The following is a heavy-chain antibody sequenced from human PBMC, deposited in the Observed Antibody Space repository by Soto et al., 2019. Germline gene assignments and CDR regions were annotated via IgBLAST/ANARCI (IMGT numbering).Heavy chain of an antibody. CDR1: GFTFNTYA. CDR3: ARGAITVLRGVDY. D-gene: IGHD3-10*01. J-gene: IGHJ4*02. CDR2: VSSDGSNK. Sequence: GGSLRLSCAASGFTFNTYAVHWVRQAPGKGLEWVAVVSSDGSNKYYSDSVKGRFSISRDNSNNTLSLQMNSLRTEDTAVYYCARGAITVLRGVDYWGRGTLVTVSS. V-gene: IGHV3-30*04.